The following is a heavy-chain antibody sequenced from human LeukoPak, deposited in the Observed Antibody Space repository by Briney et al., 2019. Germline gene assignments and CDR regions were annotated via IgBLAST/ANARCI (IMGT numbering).Heavy chain of an antibody. CDR1: GSSFTSYW. J-gene: IGHJ3*02. Sequence: SGASLRISCKGSGSSFTSYWISWVRQMPGKGLEWMGRIDPSDSYTNYNPSFQGHVTISVDKSISSAYLQWSSLKASDPAMYYCAKEAWEDGFDIWGQGTMVTVSS. D-gene: IGHD1-26*01. V-gene: IGHV5-10-1*01. CDR3: AKEAWEDGFDI. CDR2: IDPSDSYT.